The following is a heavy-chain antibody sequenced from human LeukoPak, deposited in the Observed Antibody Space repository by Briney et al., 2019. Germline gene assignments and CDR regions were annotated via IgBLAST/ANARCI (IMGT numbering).Heavy chain of an antibody. CDR3: AREGGFTMVRGVSTAFDY. J-gene: IGHJ4*02. CDR2: INPNSGGT. V-gene: IGHV1-2*04. D-gene: IGHD3-10*01. CDR1: GYTFTGYY. Sequence: ASVKVSCKASGYTFTGYYMHWVRQAPGLGLEWMGRINPNSGGTNYAQKFQGWVTMTRDTSISTAYMELSRLRSDDTAVYYCAREGGFTMVRGVSTAFDYWGQGTLVTVSS.